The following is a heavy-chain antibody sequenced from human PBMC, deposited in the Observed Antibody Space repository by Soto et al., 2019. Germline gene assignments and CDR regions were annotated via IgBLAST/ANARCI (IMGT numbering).Heavy chain of an antibody. Sequence: SETLSLTCTVSGGSVSGYYWSWIRQPPGKGLEWIGYVHYNGGTLYNPSLASRATISVDTSKNHISLRLNSVTATDTAVYYCARAPAHLHDDRGKGTRYLDYWGQGTQVTVYS. V-gene: IGHV4-59*02. D-gene: IGHD3-16*01. CDR1: GGSVSGYY. CDR3: ARAPAHLHDDRGKGTRYLDY. J-gene: IGHJ4*02. CDR2: VHYNGGT.